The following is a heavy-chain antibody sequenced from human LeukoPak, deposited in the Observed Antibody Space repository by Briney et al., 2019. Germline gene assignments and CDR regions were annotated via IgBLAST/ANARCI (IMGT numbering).Heavy chain of an antibody. CDR1: GGSFSGYY. CDR3: ASHHDYGVGQGD. J-gene: IGHJ4*02. V-gene: IGHV4-34*01. CDR2: VYYSGSA. D-gene: IGHD4-17*01. Sequence: SETLSLTCAVYGGSFSGYYWSWIRQPPGKGLEWIGSVYYSGSAYYNPSLKSRVTISVDTSKNQFSLKLTSVTAADTAVYYCASHHDYGVGQGDWGQGTLVTVSS.